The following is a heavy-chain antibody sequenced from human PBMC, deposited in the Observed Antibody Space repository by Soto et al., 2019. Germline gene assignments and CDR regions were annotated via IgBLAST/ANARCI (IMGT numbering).Heavy chain of an antibody. CDR1: GYTFTGYY. J-gene: IGHJ4*02. Sequence: QVQLVQSGAEVKKPGASVKVSCKASGYTFTGYYMHWVRQAPGQGLEWMGWINPNSGGTNYAQKFQGWVTRTRDTSISTAYMELSRLRSDDTAVYYCARGGRDIVVVPAAMNMEFDYWGQGTLVTVSS. D-gene: IGHD2-2*01. CDR3: ARGGRDIVVVPAAMNMEFDY. V-gene: IGHV1-2*04. CDR2: INPNSGGT.